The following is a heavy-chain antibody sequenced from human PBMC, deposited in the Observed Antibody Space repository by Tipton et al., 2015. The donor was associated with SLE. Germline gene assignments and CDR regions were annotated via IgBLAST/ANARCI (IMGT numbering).Heavy chain of an antibody. Sequence: TLSLTCTVSGASIRSTAYYWNWIRQHPGKGLEWIGYIYSDGITYYNPSLKSQSTISLDTSKNQFSLNLTPVTAADTAVDYCARQGLPGAFDIWGRGTLVTVSS. CDR3: ARQGLPGAFDI. CDR2: IYSDGIT. CDR1: GASIRSTAYY. J-gene: IGHJ3*02. V-gene: IGHV4-31*01. D-gene: IGHD2-21*02.